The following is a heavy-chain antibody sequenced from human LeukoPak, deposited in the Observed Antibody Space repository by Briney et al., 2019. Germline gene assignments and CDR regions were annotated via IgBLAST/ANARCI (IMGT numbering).Heavy chain of an antibody. CDR2: IYHSGST. CDR3: ARTSWLQSSYYFDY. Sequence: PSETLSLTCAVSGYSISSGYYWGWIRQPPGKGLEWIGSIYHSGSTYYNPSLKSRVTISVDTSKNQFSLKLSSVTAADTAVYYCARTSWLQSSYYFDYWGQGTLVTVSS. J-gene: IGHJ4*02. CDR1: GYSISSGYY. V-gene: IGHV4-38-2*01. D-gene: IGHD5-24*01.